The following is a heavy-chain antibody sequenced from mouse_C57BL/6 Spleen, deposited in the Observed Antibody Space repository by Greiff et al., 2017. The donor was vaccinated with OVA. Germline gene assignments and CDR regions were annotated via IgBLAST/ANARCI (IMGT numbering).Heavy chain of an antibody. J-gene: IGHJ1*03. CDR1: GYTFTDYY. Sequence: EVQLQQSGPELVKPGASVKISCKASGYTFTDYYMNWVKQSHGKSLEWIGDINPNNGGTSYNQKFKGKATLTVDKSSSTAYMELRSLTSEDSAVYYCARRVPYYYGSSYWYFDGWGTGTTVTVSS. CDR2: INPNNGGT. CDR3: ARRVPYYYGSSYWYFDG. V-gene: IGHV1-26*01. D-gene: IGHD1-1*01.